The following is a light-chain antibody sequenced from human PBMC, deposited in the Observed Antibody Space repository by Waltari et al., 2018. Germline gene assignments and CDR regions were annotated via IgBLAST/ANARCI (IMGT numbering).Light chain of an antibody. CDR3: QQYGNSRGS. J-gene: IGKJ2*03. Sequence: VTLSCRASQSVSSSYLAWYQQKPGQAPRLLIYGASNRATDIPDRFTGSGSGTDFTLTINRLEPEDFAVYYCQQYGNSRGSFGQGTKLEIK. CDR1: QSVSSSY. CDR2: GAS. V-gene: IGKV3-20*01.